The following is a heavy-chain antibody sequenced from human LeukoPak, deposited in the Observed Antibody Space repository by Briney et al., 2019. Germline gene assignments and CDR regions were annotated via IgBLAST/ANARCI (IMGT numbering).Heavy chain of an antibody. CDR3: ARGYCSSTSCPNWFDP. V-gene: IGHV4-34*01. D-gene: IGHD2-2*01. CDR1: GGSPSGHY. Sequence: SATPSSTRAAHGGSPSGHYWIWIRQRPGKGLEWIGELNHSGSTNYNPSLNRRVTIAVDTTKNQFLQKLSLVTAAETAVYYCARGYCSSTSCPNWFDPWGQGTLVTVSS. J-gene: IGHJ5*02. CDR2: LNHSGST.